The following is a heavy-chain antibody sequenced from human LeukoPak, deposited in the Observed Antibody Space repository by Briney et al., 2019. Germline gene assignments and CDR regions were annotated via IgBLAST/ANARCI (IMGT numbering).Heavy chain of an antibody. J-gene: IGHJ6*02. D-gene: IGHD2-21*02. CDR2: INPNSGGT. Sequence: ASVKVSCKASGYTFTGYYMHWVRQAPGQGLEWMGWINPNSGGTNYAQKFQGWVTMTRDTSISTAYMELSRLRSDDTAVYYCARVNSSGGDRYYGMDVWGQGTTVTVSS. CDR1: GYTFTGYY. V-gene: IGHV1-2*04. CDR3: ARVNSSGGDRYYGMDV.